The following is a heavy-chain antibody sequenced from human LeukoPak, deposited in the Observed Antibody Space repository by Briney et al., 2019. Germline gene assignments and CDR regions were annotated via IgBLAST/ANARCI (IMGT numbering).Heavy chain of an antibody. D-gene: IGHD2-2*01. Sequence: GKSLRLSCAVSGFTFSSFPFHWVRQAPGKGLEYVSAISSNGGSTYYANSVKGRFTISRDNSKNTLYLQMGSLRAEDMAVYYCARDGVVVPAASYYYYYMDVWGKGTTVTVSS. V-gene: IGHV3-64*01. CDR1: GFTFSSFP. CDR3: ARDGVVVPAASYYYYYMDV. CDR2: ISSNGGST. J-gene: IGHJ6*03.